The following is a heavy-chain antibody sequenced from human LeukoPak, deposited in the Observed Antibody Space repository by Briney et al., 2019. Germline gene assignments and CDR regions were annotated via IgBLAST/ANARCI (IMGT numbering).Heavy chain of an antibody. J-gene: IGHJ2*01. D-gene: IGHD4-17*01. Sequence: GGSLRLSCEASGVTFSSYVMSWVRQAPGKGPEWVSGISGSGGGTYYADSVKGRFTISRDHSKNTLYLQMNSLRAEDTAVYYCARSSPRDYGDYAPYWYFDLWGRGTLVTVSS. V-gene: IGHV3-23*01. CDR3: ARSSPRDYGDYAPYWYFDL. CDR1: GVTFSSYV. CDR2: ISGSGGGT.